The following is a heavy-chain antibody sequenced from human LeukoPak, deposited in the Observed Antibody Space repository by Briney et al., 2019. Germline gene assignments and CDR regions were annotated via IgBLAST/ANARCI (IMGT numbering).Heavy chain of an antibody. CDR1: GFTFSSYA. CDR3: AKLNYDFWSAYAH. V-gene: IGHV3-23*01. J-gene: IGHJ4*02. CDR2: IGGSGGST. Sequence: GGSLRLSCAASGFTFSSYAMSWVRQAPGKGLEWVSAIGGSGGSTYYADSVKGRFTISRDNSKNTLYLQMNSLRAEDTAVYYCAKLNYDFWSAYAHWGQGTLVTVSS. D-gene: IGHD3-3*01.